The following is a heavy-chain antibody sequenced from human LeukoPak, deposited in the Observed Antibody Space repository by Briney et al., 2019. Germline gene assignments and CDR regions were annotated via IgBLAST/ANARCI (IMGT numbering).Heavy chain of an antibody. V-gene: IGHV3-21*04. D-gene: IGHD6-13*01. CDR2: IINNSRYT. CDR1: GFTFSSYS. Sequence: SLTLSCAASGFTFSSYSMNWVRQAPGKGLQGVSSIINNSRYTYYAQSLKGRFTISMDTSKNPLYLQMNSLRAEDTAVYYCARDYGYSGSWHLRAYYYYYMDVWGKGTTVTISS. J-gene: IGHJ6*03. CDR3: ARDYGYSGSWHLRAYYYYYMDV.